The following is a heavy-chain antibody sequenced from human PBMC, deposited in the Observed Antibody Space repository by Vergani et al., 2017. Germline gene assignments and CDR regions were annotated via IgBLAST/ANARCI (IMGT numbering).Heavy chain of an antibody. V-gene: IGHV4-34*01. J-gene: IGHJ4*02. D-gene: IGHD3-10*01. Sequence: QVQLQQWGAGLLKPSETLSLTCAVYGGSFSGYYWSWIRQPPGKGLEWSGEINHSGSTNYNPSLKSRVTISVDTSKNQFSLKLSSVTAADTAVYYCARAPFFTMVRGIGRNYFDYWGQGTLVTGSS. CDR3: ARAPFFTMVRGIGRNYFDY. CDR2: INHSGST. CDR1: GGSFSGYY.